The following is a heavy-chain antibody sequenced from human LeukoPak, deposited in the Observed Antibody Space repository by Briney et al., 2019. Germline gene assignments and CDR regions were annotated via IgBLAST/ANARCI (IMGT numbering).Heavy chain of an antibody. CDR2: IKTDGRTT. Sequence: PGGSLRLSCAASGMTFSNHWLHWVRQAPGKGLVWVSLIKTDGRTTIYADSVKGRFTISRYNGKSTLYLQMNSLRAEDTAIYYCITGPSYGYEWWGQGTVVRVSS. CDR3: ITGPSYGYEW. CDR1: GMTFSNHW. J-gene: IGHJ4*02. V-gene: IGHV3-74*01. D-gene: IGHD3-16*01.